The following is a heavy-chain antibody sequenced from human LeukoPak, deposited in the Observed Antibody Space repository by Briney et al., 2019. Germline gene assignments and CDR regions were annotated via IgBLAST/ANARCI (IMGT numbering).Heavy chain of an antibody. Sequence: GVSLRLSCAASGFTFSTYGMHWVRQAPGKGLEWVAVMSYDGSDKYYADSVKGRFTISRDNSKNTLYLQMNSLRVEDTAVYYCAKADCSTTSCYFDPWGQGTLVTVSS. CDR3: AKADCSTTSCYFDP. CDR1: GFTFSTYG. J-gene: IGHJ5*02. D-gene: IGHD2-2*01. CDR2: MSYDGSDK. V-gene: IGHV3-30*18.